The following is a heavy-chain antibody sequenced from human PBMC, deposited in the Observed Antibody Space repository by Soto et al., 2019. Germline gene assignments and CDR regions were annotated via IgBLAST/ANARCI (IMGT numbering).Heavy chain of an antibody. D-gene: IGHD3-3*01. CDR1: GFIFDDFA. CDR3: TKVGGLYDFWSGPLHFDL. J-gene: IGHJ4*02. V-gene: IGHV3-9*01. Sequence: EAQLVESGGGLVQPGRSLRLSCAGSGFIFDDFAIHWVRQAPGKGLEWVSGISWNSDSIGYADSVKGRFTISRDNAKNALYLQMNSLRVEDTALYYCTKVGGLYDFWSGPLHFDLWGLGTLVTVSS. CDR2: ISWNSDSI.